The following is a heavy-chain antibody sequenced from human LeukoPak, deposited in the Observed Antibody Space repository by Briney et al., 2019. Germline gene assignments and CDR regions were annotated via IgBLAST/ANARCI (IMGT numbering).Heavy chain of an antibody. CDR1: GGSISSSSYY. J-gene: IGHJ5*02. Sequence: SETLSLTCTVSGGSISSSSYYWGWIRQPPGKGLEWIGSIYYSGSIYDNPSLKSRVTISVDTSKNQFSLKLSSVTAADTAVYYCARVQGIVPAAMRWFDPWGQGTLVTVSS. CDR2: IYYSGSI. V-gene: IGHV4-39*01. D-gene: IGHD2-2*01. CDR3: ARVQGIVPAAMRWFDP.